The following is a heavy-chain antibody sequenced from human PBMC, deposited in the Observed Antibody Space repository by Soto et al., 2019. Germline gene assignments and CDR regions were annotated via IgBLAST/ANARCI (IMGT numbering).Heavy chain of an antibody. J-gene: IGHJ3*02. CDR2: IYYSGST. V-gene: IGHV4-59*08. D-gene: IGHD4-17*01. CDR3: ARGPATKTTVTTDDAFDI. Sequence: SETLSLTCTVSFGSISRYYWSWIRQPPGKGLEWIGYIYYSGSTNYNPSLKSRVTISVDTSKNQFSLKLSSVTAADTAVYYCARGPATKTTVTTDDAFDIWGQGTMVTVSS. CDR1: FGSISRYY.